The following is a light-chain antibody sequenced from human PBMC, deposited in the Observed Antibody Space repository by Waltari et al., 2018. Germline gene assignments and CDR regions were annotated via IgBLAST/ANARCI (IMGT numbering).Light chain of an antibody. CDR1: GSF. Sequence: QSALTQPASVSGSPGRSITISCIGGGSFVSWYQQHPGKAPKLMIYDDIRRPSGVSNRFSASKSYHTASLTLSGLQADDEAVYYCSSFVGGTTYLLIGGGTRLTVL. CDR2: DDI. V-gene: IGLV2-23*01. J-gene: IGLJ2*01. CDR3: SSFVGGTTYLL.